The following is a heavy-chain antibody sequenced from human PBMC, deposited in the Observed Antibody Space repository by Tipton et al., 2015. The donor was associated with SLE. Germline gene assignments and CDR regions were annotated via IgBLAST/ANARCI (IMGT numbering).Heavy chain of an antibody. CDR3: ARNQEAADLVGSDY. CDR1: GFTFSNYE. D-gene: IGHD2-8*02. CDR2: ISSSGTTI. Sequence: SLRLSCAVSGFTFSNYEMNWVRQAPGKGLEWVSYISSSGTTIYYADSVKGRFTISRDNSKNTLYLQMNSLRAEDTAVYYCARNQEAADLVGSDYWGQGTLVTVSS. J-gene: IGHJ4*02. V-gene: IGHV3-48*03.